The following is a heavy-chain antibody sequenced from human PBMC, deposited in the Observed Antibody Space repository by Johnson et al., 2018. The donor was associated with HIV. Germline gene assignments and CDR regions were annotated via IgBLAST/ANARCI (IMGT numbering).Heavy chain of an antibody. CDR3: ARSGYSGGFI. CDR2: IKQEGSEK. J-gene: IGHJ3*02. D-gene: IGHD1-26*01. CDR1: GSTFSNFW. V-gene: IGHV3-7*05. Sequence: EVQLVESGGGLVQPGGSLSLSCAASGSTFSNFWMSWVRQAPGKGLEWVANIKQEGSEKYYVDSVKGRFTISRDNAENSLCLQMNSLRAEDTAVYYCARSGYSGGFIWGQGTMVTVSS.